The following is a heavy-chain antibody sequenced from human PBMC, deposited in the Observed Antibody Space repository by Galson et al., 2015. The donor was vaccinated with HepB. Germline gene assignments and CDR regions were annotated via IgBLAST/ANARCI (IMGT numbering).Heavy chain of an antibody. V-gene: IGHV1-3*01. D-gene: IGHD3-22*01. CDR3: AREGDSSGYYSPGDL. J-gene: IGHJ2*01. CDR1: GYTFTSYA. Sequence: SVKVSCKASGYTFTSYAMHWVRQAPGQRLEWMGWINAGNGNTKYSQKFQGRVTITRDTSASTAYMELSSLRSEDTAVYYCAREGDSSGYYSPGDLWGRGTLVTVSS. CDR2: INAGNGNT.